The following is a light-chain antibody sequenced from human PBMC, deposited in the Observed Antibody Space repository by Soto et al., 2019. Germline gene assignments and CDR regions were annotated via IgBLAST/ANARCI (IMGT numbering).Light chain of an antibody. Sequence: EILLTQSPGTLSLSPGERATLSCRASQSVSRYLAWYQQKPGQAPRLLIYGASNRATGIPARFSGSGSGTDLTLTISSLEHEDYAVYYCQQHSHWPPWTFGQGTKVDIK. V-gene: IGKV3-11*01. CDR1: QSVSRY. J-gene: IGKJ1*01. CDR2: GAS. CDR3: QQHSHWPPWT.